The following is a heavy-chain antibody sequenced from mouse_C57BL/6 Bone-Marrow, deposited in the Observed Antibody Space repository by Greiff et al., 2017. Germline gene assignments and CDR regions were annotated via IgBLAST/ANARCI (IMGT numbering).Heavy chain of an antibody. V-gene: IGHV1-61*01. CDR3: ASGTIPYYFDS. CDR2: IYPSDSET. CDR1: GYTFTSYW. D-gene: IGHD2-12*01. Sequence: QVQLQQPGAELVRPGSSVKLSCKASGYTFTSYWMDWVKQRPGQGLEWIGNIYPSDSETHYNQKFKDKATLTVDKSSSTAYMQLSSLTSEDSAVYYCASGTIPYYFDSWGKGTTLTVSS. J-gene: IGHJ2*01.